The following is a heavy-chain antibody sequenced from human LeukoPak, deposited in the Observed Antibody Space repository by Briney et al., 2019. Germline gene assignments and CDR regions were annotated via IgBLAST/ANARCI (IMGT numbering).Heavy chain of an antibody. CDR1: GFTFNSYS. CDR2: ISDDETYK. V-gene: IGHV3-30-3*01. Sequence: PGRSLRLSCAASGFTFNSYSMHWVRQAPGKGLEWVTAISDDETYKFYADSVKGRFTISRDNSKNTLYLQMNSLRAEDTAVYYCAAQKRGNYRPYYFDYWGQGTLVTVSS. J-gene: IGHJ4*02. CDR3: AAQKRGNYRPYYFDY. D-gene: IGHD3-16*02.